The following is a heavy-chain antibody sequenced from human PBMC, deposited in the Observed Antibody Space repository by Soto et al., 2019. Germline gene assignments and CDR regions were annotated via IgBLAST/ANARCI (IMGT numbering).Heavy chain of an antibody. D-gene: IGHD1-1*01. CDR2: IYWDDDK. V-gene: IGHV2-5*02. CDR3: AHLSTGMGWFDP. CDR1: GFSLSTSGVG. J-gene: IGHJ5*02. Sequence: QITLKEPGPTLVKPTQTLTLTCTFSGFSLSTSGVGVGCIRQPPGKALEWLALIYWDDDKRYSPSLKSRLTFTKDTSKNQVVLTMTNMDPVDTATYYCAHLSTGMGWFDPWGQGTLVTVSS.